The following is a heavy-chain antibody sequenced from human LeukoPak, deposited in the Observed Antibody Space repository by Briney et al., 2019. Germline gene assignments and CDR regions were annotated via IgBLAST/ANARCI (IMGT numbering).Heavy chain of an antibody. Sequence: RGGSLRLSCAASGFTFSSYAMSWVRQAPGKGLEWVSAISGSGGSTYYADSVKGRFTISRDNSKNTLYLQMNSLRAEDTAVYYCAGTPITMISVFDYWGQGTLVTVSS. CDR2: ISGSGGST. CDR1: GFTFSSYA. V-gene: IGHV3-23*01. D-gene: IGHD3-22*01. J-gene: IGHJ4*02. CDR3: AGTPITMISVFDY.